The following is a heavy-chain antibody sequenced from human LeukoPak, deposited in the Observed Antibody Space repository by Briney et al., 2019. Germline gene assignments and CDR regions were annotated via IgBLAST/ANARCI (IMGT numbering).Heavy chain of an antibody. V-gene: IGHV3-15*01. CDR3: TRDPYMDV. Sequence: GGSLRPSWAASGFTFSNPWMSWVRQAPGKGLEWVGRIKCKTHGGTPDNATAVKGRSSITRDDSKNTLYLQMNSVKTEDTDVYYCTRDPYMDVWGKGTTVTVSS. J-gene: IGHJ6*03. CDR1: GFTFSNPW. CDR2: IKCKTHGGTP.